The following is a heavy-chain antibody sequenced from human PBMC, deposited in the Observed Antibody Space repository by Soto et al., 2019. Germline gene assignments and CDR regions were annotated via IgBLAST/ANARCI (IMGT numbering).Heavy chain of an antibody. D-gene: IGHD2-21*02. CDR1: GYTFTSYY. Sequence: QVQLVQSGAEVKKPGASVKISCKASGYTFTSYYIHWMRQAPGQGLEWMGLINPSGGSTSYTQKFQGRLTMTRDTSTSTVYMELSSRTSDDTAIYYCARSGIVVVTPFDYWGQGTLVTVSS. J-gene: IGHJ4*02. V-gene: IGHV1-46*01. CDR2: INPSGGST. CDR3: ARSGIVVVTPFDY.